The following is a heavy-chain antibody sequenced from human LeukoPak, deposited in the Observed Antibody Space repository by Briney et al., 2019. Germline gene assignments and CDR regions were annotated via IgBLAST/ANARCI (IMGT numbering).Heavy chain of an antibody. CDR2: IYYSGST. CDR1: SFSSYW. V-gene: IGHV4-39*07. CDR3: GSGYSYGYDY. Sequence: SFSSYWMSWVRQPPGKGLEWIGSIYYSGSTYYNPSLKSRVTISVDTSENQFSLKLSSVTAADTAVYYCGSGYSYGYDYWGQGTLVTVSS. J-gene: IGHJ4*02. D-gene: IGHD5-18*01.